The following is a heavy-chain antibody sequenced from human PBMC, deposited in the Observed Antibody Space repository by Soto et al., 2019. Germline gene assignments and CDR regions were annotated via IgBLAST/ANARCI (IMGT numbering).Heavy chain of an antibody. Sequence: SETLSLTCTVSGGSISRYYWSWSRQPPGKGLEWIGYIYYSGSTNYNPSLKSRVTISVDTSKNQFSLKLSSVTAADTAVYYCARVHVMVVAGSTFDYWGHGTLVTVS. CDR1: GGSISRYY. CDR3: ARVHVMVVAGSTFDY. V-gene: IGHV4-59*01. D-gene: IGHD6-19*01. J-gene: IGHJ4*01. CDR2: IYYSGST.